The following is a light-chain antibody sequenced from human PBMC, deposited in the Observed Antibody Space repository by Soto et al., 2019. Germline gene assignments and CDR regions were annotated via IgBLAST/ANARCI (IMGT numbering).Light chain of an antibody. CDR3: SSYAGNNNLYV. CDR1: SSDVGTYNY. Sequence: QSALTQPPSATWSPGQSVTISCTGTSSDVGTYNYVCWYQQHPGKAPKLVIYEVNKRPEGVPDRFSGYKSGIMASLTVSGLQAEDEADYYCSSYAGNNNLYVFGTGTKV. CDR2: EVN. J-gene: IGLJ1*01. V-gene: IGLV2-8*01.